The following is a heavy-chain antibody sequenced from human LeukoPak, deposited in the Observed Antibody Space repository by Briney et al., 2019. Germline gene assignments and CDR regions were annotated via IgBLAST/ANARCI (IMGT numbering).Heavy chain of an antibody. V-gene: IGHV4-34*01. Sequence: SETLSLTCAVYGGSFSGYYWSWIRQPPGKGLEWIGEINHSGSTNYNPSLKSRVTISVDTSKNQFSLRLSSVTAAVAAVYYCARGGYSYGFKAFDIWGQGTKVTVSS. CDR3: ARGGYSYGFKAFDI. D-gene: IGHD5-18*01. CDR1: GGSFSGYY. J-gene: IGHJ3*02. CDR2: INHSGST.